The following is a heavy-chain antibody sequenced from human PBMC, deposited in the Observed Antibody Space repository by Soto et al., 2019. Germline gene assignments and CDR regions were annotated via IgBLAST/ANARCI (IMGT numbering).Heavy chain of an antibody. D-gene: IGHD4-17*01. V-gene: IGHV3-23*01. J-gene: IGHJ6*02. CDR1: GFSFGTYP. CDR2: ISGSGDKT. Sequence: GGSLRLSCAASGFSFGTYPMVWVRQAPGKRLEAVSSISGSGDKTYYKDSVKGRFTISRDNSKNTVDLQMNSLRPEDTAVYYCAKILSTVTTYYYGMDAWGQGTTVTVSS. CDR3: AKILSTVTTYYYGMDA.